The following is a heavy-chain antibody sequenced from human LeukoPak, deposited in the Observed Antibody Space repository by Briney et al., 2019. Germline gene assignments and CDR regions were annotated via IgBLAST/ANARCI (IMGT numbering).Heavy chain of an antibody. CDR3: ARRRGNFGEGEFDY. CDR1: GVSISGFY. V-gene: IGHV4-4*08. Sequence: PSETLSLTCSASGVSISGFYWNWIRQPPRKGPEWVGYIHSGGSTASNPSLRSQITFSIDTSKNQVSLRLTSVTATDTAVYYCARRRGNFGEGEFDYWGQGIPVTVST. D-gene: IGHD4-17*01. CDR2: IHSGGST. J-gene: IGHJ4*02.